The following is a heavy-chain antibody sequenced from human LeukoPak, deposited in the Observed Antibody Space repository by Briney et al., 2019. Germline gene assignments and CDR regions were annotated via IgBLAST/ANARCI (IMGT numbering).Heavy chain of an antibody. CDR3: ARVNGDYYYYMDV. CDR1: GFTFSSYA. J-gene: IGHJ6*03. CDR2: ISGSGGST. V-gene: IGHV3-23*01. D-gene: IGHD2-8*01. Sequence: GGSLRLSCAASGFTFSSYAMSWVRQAPGKGLEWVSAISGSGGSTYYADSVKGRFTISRDNSKNTLYLQMNSLRAEDTAVYYCARVNGDYYYYMDVWGKGTTVTVSS.